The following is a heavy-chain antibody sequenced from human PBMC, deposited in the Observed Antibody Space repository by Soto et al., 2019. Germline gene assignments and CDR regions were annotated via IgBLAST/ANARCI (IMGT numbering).Heavy chain of an antibody. CDR1: GYSFTSYW. J-gene: IGHJ6*02. V-gene: IGHV5-51*01. D-gene: IGHD1-7*01. CDR3: ARQTNYYYYGMDV. CDR2: IYPGDSDT. Sequence: GESLKLSCKGSGYSFTSYWIGWVRQMPGKGLEWMGIIYPGDSDTRYSPSFQGQVTISADKSISTAYLQWSSLKASDTAMYYCARQTNYYYYGMDVWGQGTTVTVSS.